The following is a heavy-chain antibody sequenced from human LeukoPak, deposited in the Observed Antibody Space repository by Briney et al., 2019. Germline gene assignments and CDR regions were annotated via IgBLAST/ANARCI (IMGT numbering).Heavy chain of an antibody. CDR2: IIPIFGTA. D-gene: IGHD3-22*01. V-gene: IGHV1-69*05. CDR1: GGTFNSYA. Sequence: SVKVSCKASGGTFNSYAISWVRQAPGQGLEWMGRIIPIFGTANYAQKFQGRVTITTDESTSTAYMELSSLRSEDTAVYYCARSPLGYYYDSSGSNWFDPWGQGTLVTVSS. CDR3: ARSPLGYYYDSSGSNWFDP. J-gene: IGHJ5*02.